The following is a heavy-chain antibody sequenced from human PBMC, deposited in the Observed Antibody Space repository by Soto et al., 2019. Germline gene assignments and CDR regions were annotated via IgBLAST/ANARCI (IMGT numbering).Heavy chain of an antibody. J-gene: IGHJ2*01. Sequence: QVQLQESGPGLVTPSQTLSLTCTVSGGSINDADYLWRWIRQHPGEGLEWIGYIHNSGNAYFNPYLQSRITLSIDTSRKQFALNLDSATAGDTAVYYCARGPGTTRYFDPWVRGVLVTVSS. V-gene: IGHV4-31*03. CDR2: IHNSGNA. D-gene: IGHD1-7*01. CDR1: GGSINDADYL. CDR3: ARGPGTTRYFDP.